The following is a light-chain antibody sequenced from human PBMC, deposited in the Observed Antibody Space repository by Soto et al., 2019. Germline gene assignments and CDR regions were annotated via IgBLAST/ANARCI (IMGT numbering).Light chain of an antibody. CDR1: QNINYN. CDR2: GAY. Sequence: EIVMTQSPATLSVSPGERATLSCRASQNINYNLAWYQQRPGQPPTLLIYGAYTRATGIPDRFSGGGSGTEFTLTISSLQSEDFAVYYCHQYNMWPPLTFGGGTTLKIK. CDR3: HQYNMWPPLT. V-gene: IGKV3-15*01. J-gene: IGKJ4*01.